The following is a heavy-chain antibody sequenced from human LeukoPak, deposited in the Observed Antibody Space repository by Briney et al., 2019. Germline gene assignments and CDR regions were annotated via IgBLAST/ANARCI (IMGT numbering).Heavy chain of an antibody. CDR2: INHSGST. CDR3: ARGTIPSWFDP. D-gene: IGHD3-3*01. V-gene: IGHV4-34*01. Sequence: PSETLSLTCAVSGVSFSGYYWSWIRQPPGKGLEWIGEINHSGSTNYNPSLKSRVTISVDTSKNQFSLKLSSVTAADTAVYYCARGTIPSWFDPWGQGTLVTVSS. J-gene: IGHJ5*02. CDR1: GVSFSGYY.